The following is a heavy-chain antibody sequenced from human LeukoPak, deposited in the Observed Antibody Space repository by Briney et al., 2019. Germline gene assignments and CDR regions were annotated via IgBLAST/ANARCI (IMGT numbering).Heavy chain of an antibody. Sequence: GGSLRLSCAASGFTFSSYGMHWVRQAPGKGVEWVAVISYDGSNKYYADSVKGRFTISRDNSKNTLYLQMNSLRAEDTAVYYCAKDGIVGATTRVFDYWGQGTLVTVSS. V-gene: IGHV3-30*18. CDR2: ISYDGSNK. CDR1: GFTFSSYG. D-gene: IGHD1-26*01. CDR3: AKDGIVGATTRVFDY. J-gene: IGHJ4*02.